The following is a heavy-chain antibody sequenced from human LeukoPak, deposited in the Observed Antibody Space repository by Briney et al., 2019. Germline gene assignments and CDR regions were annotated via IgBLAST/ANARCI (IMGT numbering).Heavy chain of an antibody. CDR3: AASGFGFGELPSYFYYYMDV. CDR2: MNPNSGNT. CDR1: GYTFTSYD. V-gene: IGHV1-8*01. Sequence: ASVKVSCKASGYTFTSYDINWVRQATGQGPEWMGWMNPNSGNTGYAQKFQGRVTMTRNTSISTAYMELSSLRSEDTAVYYCAASGFGFGELPSYFYYYMDVWGKGTTVTISS. D-gene: IGHD3-10*01. J-gene: IGHJ6*03.